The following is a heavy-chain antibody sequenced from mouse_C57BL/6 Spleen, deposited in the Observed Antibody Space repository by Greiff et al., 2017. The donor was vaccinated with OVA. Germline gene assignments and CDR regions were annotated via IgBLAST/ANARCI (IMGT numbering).Heavy chain of an antibody. CDR2: IDPEDGDT. D-gene: IGHD4-1*01. CDR3: TTISGTGYYFDY. J-gene: IGHJ2*01. V-gene: IGHV14-1*01. Sequence: EVQLQESGAELVRPGASVKLSCTASGFNITDYYMHWVKQRPEQGLEWIGRIDPEDGDTEYAPKFQGKATMTADTSSNTAYLQLSSLTSEDTAVYYCTTISGTGYYFDYWGQGTTLTVSS. CDR1: GFNITDYY.